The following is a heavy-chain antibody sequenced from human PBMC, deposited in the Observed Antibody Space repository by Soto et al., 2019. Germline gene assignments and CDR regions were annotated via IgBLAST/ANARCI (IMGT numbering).Heavy chain of an antibody. D-gene: IGHD4-17*01. CDR2: IIPIFGTA. CDR3: ARDYGEYFDAFDI. V-gene: IGHV1-69*13. CDR1: GGTFSSYA. Sequence: SVKVSCKASGGTFSSYAISWVRQAPGQGLEWMGGIIPIFGTANYAQKFQGRVTITADESTSTAYMEPSSLRSEDTAVYYCARDYGEYFDAFDIWGQGTMVTVS. J-gene: IGHJ3*02.